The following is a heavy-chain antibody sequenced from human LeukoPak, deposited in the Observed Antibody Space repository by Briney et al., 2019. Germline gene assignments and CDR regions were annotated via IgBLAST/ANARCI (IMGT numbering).Heavy chain of an antibody. Sequence: GGSLRLSCAASGFTFSSYSMNWVRQAPGKGLEWVSYISSSSSTIYYADSVKGRLTISRDNSQSTLYLYMNSLTTEDTALYYCARAVPAPGTPENAFDIWGQGTVVTVSS. CDR2: ISSSSSTI. CDR3: ARAVPAPGTPENAFDI. V-gene: IGHV3-48*01. CDR1: GFTFSSYS. D-gene: IGHD6-13*01. J-gene: IGHJ3*02.